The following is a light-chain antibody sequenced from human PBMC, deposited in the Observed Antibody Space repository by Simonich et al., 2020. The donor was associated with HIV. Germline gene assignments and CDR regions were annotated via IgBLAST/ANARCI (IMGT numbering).Light chain of an antibody. CDR1: QSVLYSSNNKNY. CDR3: QQYNDWPLYT. Sequence: DIVMTQSPDSLAVSLGERATINCKSSQSVLYSSNNKNYLAWYQQKPGQPPKLLIYWASTRESGVPDRCSGSGSGTDFTLTISSLQAEDVAVYYCQQYNDWPLYTFGQGTKLEIK. CDR2: WAS. V-gene: IGKV4-1*01. J-gene: IGKJ2*01.